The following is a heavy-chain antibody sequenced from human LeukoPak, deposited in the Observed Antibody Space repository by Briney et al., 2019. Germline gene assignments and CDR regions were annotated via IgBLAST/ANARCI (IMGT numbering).Heavy chain of an antibody. J-gene: IGHJ5*02. CDR3: ARGPDWFDP. CDR2: IYYSGST. V-gene: IGHV4-59*01. CDR1: GGSISSYY. Sequence: KPSETLSLTCTVSGGSISSYYWSWIRQPPGKGLEWIGYIYYSGSTDYNPSLKSRVTISVDTSKNQFSLKLSSVTAADTAVYYRARGPDWFDPWGQGTLVTVSS.